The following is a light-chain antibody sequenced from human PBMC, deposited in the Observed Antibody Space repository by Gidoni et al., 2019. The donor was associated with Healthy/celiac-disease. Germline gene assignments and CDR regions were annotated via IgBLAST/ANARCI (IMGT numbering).Light chain of an antibody. CDR3: QQSYSTHLT. J-gene: IGKJ4*01. Sequence: DIQMTQSPSSLSASVGDRVTITCRAIQSISSYLNWYQQKPGKAPKLLSYAASSLQSGVPSRFSGSGSGTDFTLTISSLQPEDFATYYCQQSYSTHLTFGGGTKVEIK. V-gene: IGKV1-39*01. CDR2: AAS. CDR1: QSISSY.